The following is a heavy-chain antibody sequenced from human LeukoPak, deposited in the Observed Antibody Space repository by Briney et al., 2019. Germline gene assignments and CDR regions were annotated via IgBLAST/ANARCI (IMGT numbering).Heavy chain of an antibody. CDR1: GYTFTKYG. D-gene: IGHD2-8*01. Sequence: ASVKVSCKASGYTFTKYGVYWVRQAPGQGLEWMGWINTDTGNPTYSNGFTVRFVFSLDTSVSTTYLQISSLKPDDTAVYYCARGIGIGTVLMVHGNMDVWGKGTTVTVSS. CDR3: ARGIGIGTVLMVHGNMDV. V-gene: IGHV7-4-1*02. CDR2: INTDTGNP. J-gene: IGHJ6*03.